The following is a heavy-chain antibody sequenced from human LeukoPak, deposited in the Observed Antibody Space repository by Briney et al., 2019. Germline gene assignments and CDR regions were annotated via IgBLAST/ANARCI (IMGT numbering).Heavy chain of an antibody. J-gene: IGHJ4*02. Sequence: GGSLRLSCAASGFTFSNYAMSWVRQAPGKGLEWVSATSGSGVSTYYADSVKGRFIISRDNSNNTLFLHMSSLRAEDTAVYYCAKRYSGYGSFDYWGQGTLVTVSS. D-gene: IGHD5-12*01. CDR2: TSGSGVST. V-gene: IGHV3-23*01. CDR1: GFTFSNYA. CDR3: AKRYSGYGSFDY.